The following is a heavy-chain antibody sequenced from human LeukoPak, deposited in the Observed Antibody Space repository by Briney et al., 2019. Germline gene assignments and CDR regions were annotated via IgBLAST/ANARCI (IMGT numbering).Heavy chain of an antibody. CDR2: ISSSGSTI. D-gene: IGHD4-17*01. J-gene: IGHJ4*02. CDR3: ARGSRKADYGAKRYYFDY. V-gene: IGHV3-48*03. Sequence: GGSLRLSCAASGFTFSSYEMNWVRQAPGKGLEWVSYISSSGSTIYYADSVKGRFTISRDNAKNSLYLQMNSLRAEDTAVYYCARGSRKADYGAKRYYFDYWGQGTLVTVSS. CDR1: GFTFSSYE.